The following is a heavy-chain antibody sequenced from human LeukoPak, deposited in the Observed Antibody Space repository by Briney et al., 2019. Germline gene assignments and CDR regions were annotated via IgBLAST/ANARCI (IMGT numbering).Heavy chain of an antibody. CDR3: ARDSDHGHLAAAGY. D-gene: IGHD6-13*01. J-gene: IGHJ4*02. Sequence: PGGSLRLSCAASGFTFSSYEMNWVRQAPGKGLEWLSYISTNGVNIHYADSVKGRFTISRDNSKNTLYLQMNSLRSEDTAVYYCARDSDHGHLAAAGYWGQGTLVTVSS. V-gene: IGHV3-48*03. CDR1: GFTFSSYE. CDR2: ISTNGVNI.